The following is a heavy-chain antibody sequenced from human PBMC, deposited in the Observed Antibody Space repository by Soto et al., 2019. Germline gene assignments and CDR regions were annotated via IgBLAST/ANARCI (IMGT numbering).Heavy chain of an antibody. V-gene: IGHV3-30*18. D-gene: IGHD2-2*01. CDR1: GFTFSSYG. J-gene: IGHJ6*02. CDR2: ISYDGSNK. CDR3: AKYQYQLLTRYGMDV. Sequence: SCAASGFTFSSYGMHWVRQAPGKGLEWVAVISYDGSNKYYADSVKGRFTISRDNSKNTLYLQMNSLRAEDTAVYYCAKYQYQLLTRYGMDVWGQGTTVTVSS.